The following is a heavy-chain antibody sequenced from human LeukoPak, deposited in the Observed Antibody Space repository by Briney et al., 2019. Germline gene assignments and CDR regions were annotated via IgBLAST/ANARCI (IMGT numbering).Heavy chain of an antibody. CDR3: AKDWSGFVVVPAAMDY. V-gene: IGHV3-30*02. CDR1: GFTFSSYG. J-gene: IGHJ4*02. D-gene: IGHD2-2*01. Sequence: GGSLRLSCAASGFTFSSYGMHWVRQAPGKGLEWVAFIRYDGSNKYYADSVKGRFTISRDNSKNTLYLQMNSLRAEDTAVYYCAKDWSGFVVVPAAMDYWGQGTLVTVSS. CDR2: IRYDGSNK.